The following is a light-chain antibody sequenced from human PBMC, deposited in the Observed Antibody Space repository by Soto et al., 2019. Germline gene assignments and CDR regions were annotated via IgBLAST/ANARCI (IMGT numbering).Light chain of an antibody. V-gene: IGLV2-8*01. J-gene: IGLJ3*02. Sequence: QSALTQPPSASGYPGQSVTISCTGTSSDVGAYYYVSWYQQHPGKAPKLIIYEVNDRPSGVPDRFSGSKSGNTAFLTVSGLQTEDEADYYCSSYAGRDKVFGGGTKLTVL. CDR3: SSYAGRDKV. CDR1: SSDVGAYYY. CDR2: EVN.